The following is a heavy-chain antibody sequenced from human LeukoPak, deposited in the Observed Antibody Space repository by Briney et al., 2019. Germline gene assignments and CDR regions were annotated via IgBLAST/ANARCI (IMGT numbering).Heavy chain of an antibody. D-gene: IGHD3-10*01. CDR1: GFTFSSFA. CDR3: AKVGIDGSGPFDH. Sequence: GGSLRLSCAASGFTFSSFALSWVRQAPGKGLEWVSAISGRGRGGSTNYADSVKGRFTISRDNSKNTLYLQMNSLRAEDTAVYYCAKVGIDGSGPFDHWGQGTLVTVSS. V-gene: IGHV3-23*01. CDR2: ISGRGRGGST. J-gene: IGHJ4*02.